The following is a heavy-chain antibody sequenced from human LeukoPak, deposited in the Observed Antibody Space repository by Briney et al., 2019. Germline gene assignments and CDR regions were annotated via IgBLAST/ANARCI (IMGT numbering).Heavy chain of an antibody. J-gene: IGHJ1*01. CDR3: ARSDAVAAPCH. Sequence: QPGGSLRLSCAASGFTFNNYEMNWVRQAPGKGLEWISYISSGSDTIYYADSVRGRFTTSRDNAKNSLYLQMNSLGAADTAVYYCARSDAVAAPCHWGPGTLVTVSS. V-gene: IGHV3-48*03. D-gene: IGHD6-19*01. CDR2: ISSGSDTI. CDR1: GFTFNNYE.